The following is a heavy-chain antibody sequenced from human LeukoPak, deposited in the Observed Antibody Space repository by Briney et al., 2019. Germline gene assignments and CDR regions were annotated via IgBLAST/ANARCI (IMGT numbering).Heavy chain of an antibody. CDR2: IRYDGSNK. V-gene: IGHV3-30*02. Sequence: GGSLRLSCAASGFTFSSYGMHWVRQAPGKGLEWVAFIRYDGSNKYYADSVKGRFTISRDNSKNTLYLQMNSLRAEDTAVYYCAMGVRYFKYYFDYWGQGTLVTVSS. CDR1: GFTFSSYG. J-gene: IGHJ4*02. CDR3: AMGVRYFKYYFDY. D-gene: IGHD2/OR15-2a*01.